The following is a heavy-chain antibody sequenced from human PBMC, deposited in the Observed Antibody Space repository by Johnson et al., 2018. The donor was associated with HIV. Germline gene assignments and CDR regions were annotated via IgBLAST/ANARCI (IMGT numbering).Heavy chain of an antibody. D-gene: IGHD4-23*01. CDR2: INWTGGAT. J-gene: IGHJ3*02. Sequence: EVQLVESGGGLVQPGGSLTLSCAASGFSFDDYGMTWVRQIAGKGLEWVSGINWTGGATGYADSVKGRFTISRDNSKNTLYLQMNSLRAEDTALYYCAKRTGNYGGVFDMWGQGTVVTVSS. CDR1: GFSFDDYG. V-gene: IGHV3-20*04. CDR3: AKRTGNYGGVFDM.